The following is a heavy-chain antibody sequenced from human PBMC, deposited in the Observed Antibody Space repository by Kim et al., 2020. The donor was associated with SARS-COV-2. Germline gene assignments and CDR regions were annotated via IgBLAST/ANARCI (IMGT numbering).Heavy chain of an antibody. CDR1: GFTFSSYA. D-gene: IGHD5-18*01. V-gene: IGHV3-23*01. Sequence: GGSLRLSCAASGFTFSSYAMSWVRQAPGKGLEWVSAISGSGGSTYYADSVKGRFTISRDNSKNTLYLQMNSLRAEDTAVYYCAKDRIQLWLRGYYYYYGMDVWGQGTTVTVSS. CDR2: ISGSGGST. J-gene: IGHJ6*02. CDR3: AKDRIQLWLRGYYYYYGMDV.